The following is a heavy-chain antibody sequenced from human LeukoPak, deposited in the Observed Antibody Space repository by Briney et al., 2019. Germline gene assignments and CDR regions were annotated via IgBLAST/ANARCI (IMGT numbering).Heavy chain of an antibody. CDR3: AREWELDD. CDR1: VYSFTTYG. V-gene: IGHV1-18*04. Sequence: ASVNVSCKPSVYSFTTYGISWVRQAPGQWREWMGWISTNNGNTNYAQNLQSRVTMNTDSSTSTAYMDLRSLGSDDTDVYYSAREWELDDWGQGTMVTVSS. J-gene: IGHJ3*01. CDR2: ISTNNGNT. D-gene: IGHD1-26*01.